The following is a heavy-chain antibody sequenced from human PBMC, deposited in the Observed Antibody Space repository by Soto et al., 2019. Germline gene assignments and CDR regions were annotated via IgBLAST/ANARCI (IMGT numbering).Heavy chain of an antibody. J-gene: IGHJ4*02. V-gene: IGHV3-23*01. D-gene: IGHD2-15*01. CDR2: ISGSGGST. Sequence: GGSLRLSCAASGFTFSSYAMSWVRQAPGKGLEWVSAISGSGGSTYYADSVKGRFTISRDNSKNTMYLQMNSLRAEDTAVYSCVAALSRRAPYFDYWGQGIQVTLSS. CDR1: GFTFSSYA. CDR3: VAALSRRAPYFDY.